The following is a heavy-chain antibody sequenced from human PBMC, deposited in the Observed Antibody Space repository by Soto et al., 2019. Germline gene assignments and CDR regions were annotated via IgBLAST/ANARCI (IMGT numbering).Heavy chain of an antibody. V-gene: IGHV3-23*01. D-gene: IGHD3-10*01. Sequence: GGSLRLSCAASGFTFSSYAMSWVRQAPGKGLEWVSAISGSGGSTYYADSVKGRFTISRDNSKNTLYLQMNSLRAEDTAVYYCAKFPQWFGESGETYYFDYWGQGTLVTVSS. CDR3: AKFPQWFGESGETYYFDY. CDR1: GFTFSSYA. J-gene: IGHJ4*02. CDR2: ISGSGGST.